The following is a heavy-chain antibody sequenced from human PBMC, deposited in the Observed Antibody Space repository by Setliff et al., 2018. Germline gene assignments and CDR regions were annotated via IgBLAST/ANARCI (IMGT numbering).Heavy chain of an antibody. J-gene: IGHJ4*02. Sequence: KPSETLSLTCTVSGGSISSGGYYWSWIRQHPGKGLEWIGYISYSGSTYYNPSLKSRVTISVDTSKNQFSLKLSSVTAADTAVYYCARRETYYNFWSGYYAYWGQGTLVTVSS. CDR2: ISYSGST. V-gene: IGHV4-31*03. CDR3: ARRETYYNFWSGYYAY. CDR1: GGSISSGGYY. D-gene: IGHD3-3*01.